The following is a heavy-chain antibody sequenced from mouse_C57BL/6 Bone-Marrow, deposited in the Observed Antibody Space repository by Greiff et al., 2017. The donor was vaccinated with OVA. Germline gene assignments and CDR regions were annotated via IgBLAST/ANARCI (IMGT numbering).Heavy chain of an antibody. CDR1: GYSFTRYY. Sequence: VQLQQSGPELVKPGASVKISCKASGYSFTRYYIHWVKQRPGQGLEWIGWIYPGSGNTKYNEKFKGKATLSADSSSSTAYMQLSSLTSEDSAVYYCARFYYSNYDYAMDYWGQGTSVTVSS. CDR3: ARFYYSNYDYAMDY. J-gene: IGHJ4*01. D-gene: IGHD2-5*01. CDR2: IYPGSGNT. V-gene: IGHV1-66*01.